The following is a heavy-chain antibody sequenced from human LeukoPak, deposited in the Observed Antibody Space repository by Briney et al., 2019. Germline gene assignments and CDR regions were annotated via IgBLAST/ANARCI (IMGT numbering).Heavy chain of an antibody. V-gene: IGHV3-23*01. D-gene: IGHD2-2*01. CDR2: IGGSGGNT. Sequence: PGGSLRLSCAASGVTFKNYAMSWVRQAPGKGLERVSTIGGSGGNTYYADSVKGRFTISRDNSRNTLYLQMNSLRAEDTAVYYCAKDSVVVPAAPYGMDVWGQGTTVTVSS. CDR3: AKDSVVVPAAPYGMDV. CDR1: GVTFKNYA. J-gene: IGHJ6*02.